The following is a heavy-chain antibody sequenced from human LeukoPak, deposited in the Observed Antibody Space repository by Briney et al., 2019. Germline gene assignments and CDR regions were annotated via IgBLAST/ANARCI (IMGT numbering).Heavy chain of an antibody. CDR1: GLSFSNAW. CDR2: ISSSGSTT. Sequence: GGSLRLSCAASGLSFSNAWMNWVRQAPGKGLEWVSYISSSGSTTYSADSVKGRFTISRDNAKNSLYLQMNSLRAEDTAVYYCARGTDFDYWGQGTLVTVSS. D-gene: IGHD1-14*01. CDR3: ARGTDFDY. J-gene: IGHJ4*02. V-gene: IGHV3-48*04.